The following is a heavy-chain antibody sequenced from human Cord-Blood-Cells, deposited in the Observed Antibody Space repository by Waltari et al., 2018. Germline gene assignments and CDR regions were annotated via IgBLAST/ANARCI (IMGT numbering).Heavy chain of an antibody. CDR2: ISSSGSTI. J-gene: IGHJ2*01. Sequence: EVQLVESGGGLVQPGGSLRLSCAASGFTFSSYEMNWVRQAPGKGLEGVSYISSSGSTIYYADSVKGRFTISRDNAKNSLYLQMNSLRAEDTAVYYCARDSPNTGAFDLWGRGTLVTVSS. CDR3: ARDSPNTGAFDL. D-gene: IGHD7-27*01. CDR1: GFTFSSYE. V-gene: IGHV3-48*03.